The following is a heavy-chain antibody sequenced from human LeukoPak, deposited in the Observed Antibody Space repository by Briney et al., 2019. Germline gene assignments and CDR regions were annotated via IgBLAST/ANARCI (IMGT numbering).Heavy chain of an antibody. V-gene: IGHV4-59*08. CDR1: NGSISTYY. D-gene: IGHD1-26*01. J-gene: IGHJ4*02. CDR3: ARPGGTLDYFHP. CDR2: ISYGGAT. Sequence: PSETLSLTCRVSNGSISTYYWGWIRQAPGKGLEWICYISYGGATTYNPSLKRRVTISVDSPKNHFSLRLTSLTAADTALYCCARPGGTLDYFHPWGPGSLVIVSS.